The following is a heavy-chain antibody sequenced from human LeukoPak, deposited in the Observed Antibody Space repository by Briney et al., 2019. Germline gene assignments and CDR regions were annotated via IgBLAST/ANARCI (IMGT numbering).Heavy chain of an antibody. CDR1: GFTFSSYE. V-gene: IGHV3-48*03. CDR3: ARVKGYYGSRSGMDV. J-gene: IGHJ6*02. D-gene: IGHD3-10*01. CDR2: ISNSGSTI. Sequence: GGSLRLSCAASGFTFSSYEMNWVRQAPGKGLEWVSYISNSGSTIYYADSVKGRFAISRDNAKNSLYLQMNILRAEDTAVYYCARVKGYYGSRSGMDVWGQGTTVTVSS.